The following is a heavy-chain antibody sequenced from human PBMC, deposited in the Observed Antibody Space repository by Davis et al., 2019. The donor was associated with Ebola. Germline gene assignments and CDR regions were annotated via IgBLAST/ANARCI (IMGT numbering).Heavy chain of an antibody. D-gene: IGHD3-22*01. J-gene: IGHJ3*02. Sequence: PGGSLRLSCAASGFIFSDYDMSWNRQAPGKGLQWISDISSRSSYKNYADSVKGRFTISRDNAKNSLYLQMSSLRAEDTAVYYCARQMYYYERSGDGFDIWGQGTMVTVSS. V-gene: IGHV3-11*06. CDR3: ARQMYYYERSGDGFDI. CDR2: ISSRSSYK. CDR1: GFIFSDYD.